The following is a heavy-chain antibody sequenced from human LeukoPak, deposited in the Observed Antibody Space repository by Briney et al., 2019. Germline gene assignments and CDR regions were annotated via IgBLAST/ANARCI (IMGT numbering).Heavy chain of an antibody. CDR1: GGSVSSYYW. CDR2: IYWDDDM. J-gene: IGHJ4*02. Sequence: TLSLTCTVSGGSVSSYYWSWIRQPPGKALKWLALIYWDDDMRYSPSLKSRLTITKDTSKNQVVLTMTNMDPVDTATYYCAHSSLRGGYFDYWGQGTLVTVSS. D-gene: IGHD5/OR15-5a*01. V-gene: IGHV2-5*08. CDR3: AHSSLRGGYFDY.